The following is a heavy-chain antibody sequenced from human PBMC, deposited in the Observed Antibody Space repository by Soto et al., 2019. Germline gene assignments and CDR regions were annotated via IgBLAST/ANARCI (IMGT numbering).Heavy chain of an antibody. Sequence: GESLKISCKGSGYSFTSYWISWVRQMPGKGLEWMGRIDPSDSYTNYSPSFQGHVTISADKSISTAYLQWSSLKASDTAMYYCASFIGYCSSTSCYPPPGNPYYYGMDVWGQGTTVTVSS. CDR3: ASFIGYCSSTSCYPPPGNPYYYGMDV. CDR2: IDPSDSYT. CDR1: GYSFTSYW. V-gene: IGHV5-10-1*01. D-gene: IGHD2-2*01. J-gene: IGHJ6*02.